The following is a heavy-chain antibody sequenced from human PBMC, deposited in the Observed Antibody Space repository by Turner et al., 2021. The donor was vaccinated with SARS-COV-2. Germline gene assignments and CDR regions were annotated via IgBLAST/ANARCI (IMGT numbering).Heavy chain of an antibody. D-gene: IGHD3-10*01. CDR2: ITYDGNNK. CDR3: AKSNRSSYYYGMDV. J-gene: IGHJ6*02. Sequence: QVLPVESGGGVVQLGRSLRLSCAASGLIFSDFATHWVRQAPGKGLEWVTLITYDGNNKYYADSVKGRFTISRDNSKNTLYLQMNSLRAEDTAVYYCAKSNRSSYYYGMDVWGQGTTVTVSS. CDR1: GLIFSDFA. V-gene: IGHV3-30*18.